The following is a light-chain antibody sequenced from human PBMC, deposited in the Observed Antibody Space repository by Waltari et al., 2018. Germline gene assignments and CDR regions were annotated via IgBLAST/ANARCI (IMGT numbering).Light chain of an antibody. V-gene: IGKV3-20*01. CDR3: QQYGTSPWT. J-gene: IGKJ1*01. Sequence: EIVLTQSPDTLSLSPGERATLSCRASQSVKDNYLSWFQQKGVQAPRLLFFGSFDRATGTPDRFSASGSGTEFTLTISRLEPEDFAVYYCQQYGTSPWTFGHGTRV. CDR1: QSVKDNY. CDR2: GSF.